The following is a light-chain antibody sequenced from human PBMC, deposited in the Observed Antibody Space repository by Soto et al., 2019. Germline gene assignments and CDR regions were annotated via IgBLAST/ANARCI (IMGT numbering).Light chain of an antibody. CDR3: QQYKSVSLLT. V-gene: IGKV1-5*03. CDR1: QSISTW. J-gene: IGKJ4*01. CDR2: KAS. Sequence: DIQMTQSPSTLSASVGDRVTITCRASQSISTWLAWYQQKPGKAPKLVIYKASSSESGVPSRFSGSGSGTDFTLTISSLQPDDFATYYGQQYKSVSLLTFGGGTKVEIK.